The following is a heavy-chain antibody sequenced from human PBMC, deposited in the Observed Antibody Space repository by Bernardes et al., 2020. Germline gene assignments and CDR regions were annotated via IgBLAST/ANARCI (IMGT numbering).Heavy chain of an antibody. Sequence: GSLRLSCAASGFTFSDYSMTWLRQAPGKGLEWVSYISGSGSTIYNADSVKGRFTISRDNAKNSLYLQMNSLRAEDTAVYYCARGKRYFDYWGQGTLVTVSS. CDR3: ARGKRYFDY. CDR2: ISGSGSTI. V-gene: IGHV3-11*01. J-gene: IGHJ4*02. D-gene: IGHD1-1*01. CDR1: GFTFSDYS.